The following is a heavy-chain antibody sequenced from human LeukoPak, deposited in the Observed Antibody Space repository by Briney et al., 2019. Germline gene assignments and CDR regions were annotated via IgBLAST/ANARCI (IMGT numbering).Heavy chain of an antibody. J-gene: IGHJ4*02. CDR1: GFTFSSYG. Sequence: GGSLRLSCAASGFTFSSYGMHWVRQAPGKGLEWVAVISYDGNNKYYADSVKGRFTISRDNAKNSLYLQMDSLRAEDTAVYYCARAEGGSHYGYRGQGTLVTVSS. V-gene: IGHV3-30*03. D-gene: IGHD1-26*01. CDR2: ISYDGNNK. CDR3: ARAEGGSHYGY.